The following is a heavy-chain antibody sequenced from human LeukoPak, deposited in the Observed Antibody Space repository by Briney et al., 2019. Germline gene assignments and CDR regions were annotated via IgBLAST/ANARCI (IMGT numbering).Heavy chain of an antibody. J-gene: IGHJ3*02. CDR3: AKCGSGYYGAFDI. D-gene: IGHD3-22*01. CDR2: ISYDGSNK. Sequence: PGRSLRLSCAASGFTFSSYAMHWVRQAPGKGLEWVAVISYDGSNKYYADSVKGRFTISRDNSKNTLYLQMNSLRAEDTAVYYCAKCGSGYYGAFDIWGQGTMVTVSS. V-gene: IGHV3-30-3*02. CDR1: GFTFSSYA.